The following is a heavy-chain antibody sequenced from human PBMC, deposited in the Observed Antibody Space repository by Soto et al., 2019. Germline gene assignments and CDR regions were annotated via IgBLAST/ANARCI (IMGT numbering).Heavy chain of an antibody. CDR3: AKDRSSSWYRNWFDP. Sequence: EVQLLESGGGLVQPGGSLRLSCAASGFTFSSYAMSWVRQAPGKGLEWVSAISGSGGSTYYADSVKGRFTISRDNSKNTLYLQRNSLRAEDTAVYYCAKDRSSSWYRNWFDPWGQGTLVTVSS. J-gene: IGHJ5*02. V-gene: IGHV3-23*01. CDR1: GFTFSSYA. CDR2: ISGSGGST. D-gene: IGHD6-13*01.